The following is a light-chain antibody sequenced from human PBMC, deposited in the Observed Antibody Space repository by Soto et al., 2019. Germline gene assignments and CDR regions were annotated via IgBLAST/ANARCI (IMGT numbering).Light chain of an antibody. J-gene: IGLJ2*01. CDR1: SSDVGNYNL. V-gene: IGLV2-23*01. CDR3: CSYAGSVV. Sequence: QSALTQPASVSGSPGQSITISCTGTSSDVGNYNLVSWYQQHPGKAPKLMIYEGSKRPSGVSNRFSGSKSDNTASLTISGLQAEDEADYYCCSYAGSVVFGGGTQLTVL. CDR2: EGS.